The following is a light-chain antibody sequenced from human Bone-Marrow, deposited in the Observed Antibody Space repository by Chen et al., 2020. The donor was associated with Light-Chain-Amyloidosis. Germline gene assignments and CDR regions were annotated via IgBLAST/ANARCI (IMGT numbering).Light chain of an antibody. CDR2: LGS. CDR3: MQVLQTPLT. CDR1: QSLLNSNGYNF. Sequence: EIGMTQSPVSRPVTPGEPASISCKSSQSLLNSNGYNFLDWYLQKPGQSPQLLIFLGSNRASGVHDRFSGSGSGTDFTLKISRVEAEDVGMYFCMQVLQTPLTFGGGTKVEIK. J-gene: IGKJ4*01. V-gene: IGKV2-28*01.